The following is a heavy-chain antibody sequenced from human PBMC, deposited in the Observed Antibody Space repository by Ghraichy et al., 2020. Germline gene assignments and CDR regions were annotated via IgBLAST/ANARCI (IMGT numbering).Heavy chain of an antibody. CDR1: GFIFSDYS. Sequence: LSLTCAASGFIFSDYSMNWVRQVPGKGLEWISYISHDSDTIYYADSVKGRFTISRDNADNSLYLRMNSLRDEDTALYYCAREGYASSSTWSLYFDYWGQGTLVTVSS. V-gene: IGHV3-48*02. D-gene: IGHD6-13*01. CDR2: ISHDSDTI. CDR3: AREGYASSSTWSLYFDY. J-gene: IGHJ4*02.